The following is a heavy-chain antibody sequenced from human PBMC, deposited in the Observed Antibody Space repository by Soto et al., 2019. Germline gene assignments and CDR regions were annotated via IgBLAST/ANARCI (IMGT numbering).Heavy chain of an antibody. V-gene: IGHV1-3*01. CDR3: ARGVENMVVGLDVFGDYGMEV. CDR1: GYSFTSYA. Sequence: DSVQVSCKACGYSFTSYAIYWVRQAPGQRLEWMGWTNAGNGNTKYSQKFQGRVTITSDTSASTAYMGLSSLRSEDTAVEGCARGVENMVVGLDVFGDYGMEVWG. D-gene: IGHD2-2*01. CDR2: TNAGNGNT. J-gene: IGHJ6*02.